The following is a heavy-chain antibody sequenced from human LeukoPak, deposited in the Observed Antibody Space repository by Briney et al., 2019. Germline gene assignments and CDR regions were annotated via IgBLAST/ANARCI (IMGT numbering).Heavy chain of an antibody. D-gene: IGHD3-10*01. CDR3: ARASLRWFGESYDY. CDR1: GGSFSGYY. Sequence: SETLSLTCAVYGGSFSGYYWSWIRQPPGKGLEWIGEINHSGSTNYNPSLKSRVTISVDTSKNQFSLKLSSVTAADTAVYYCARASLRWFGESYDYWGQGTLVTVSS. V-gene: IGHV4-34*01. J-gene: IGHJ4*02. CDR2: INHSGST.